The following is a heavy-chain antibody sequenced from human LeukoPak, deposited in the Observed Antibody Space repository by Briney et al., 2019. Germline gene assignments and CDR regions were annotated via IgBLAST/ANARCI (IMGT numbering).Heavy chain of an antibody. J-gene: IGHJ3*01. CDR3: TRDSGLGNDAFDV. CDR1: GDSVSSNSAA. D-gene: IGHD3-10*01. CDR2: TYYRSKWFY. Sequence: SQTLSLTCAISGDSVSSNSAAWDWIRQSPSRGLEWLGRTYYRSKWFYDYAVSGKSRITINPDTSNKQFSLLLNSVPPDDTAVYYCTRDSGLGNDAFDVWGQGTMVTVSS. V-gene: IGHV6-1*01.